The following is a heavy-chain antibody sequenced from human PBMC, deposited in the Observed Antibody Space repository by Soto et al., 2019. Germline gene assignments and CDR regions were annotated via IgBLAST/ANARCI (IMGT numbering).Heavy chain of an antibody. CDR1: GGSFSGYY. J-gene: IGHJ6*02. V-gene: IGHV4-34*01. CDR3: ARGESGYSGYDYSGNYYYGMDV. D-gene: IGHD5-12*01. Sequence: SETLSLTCAVYGGSFSGYYWSWIRQPPGKGLEWIGEINHSGSTNYNPSLKSRVTISVDTSKNQFSLKLSSVTAADTAVYYCARGESGYSGYDYSGNYYYGMDVWGQGTTVTVSS. CDR2: INHSGST.